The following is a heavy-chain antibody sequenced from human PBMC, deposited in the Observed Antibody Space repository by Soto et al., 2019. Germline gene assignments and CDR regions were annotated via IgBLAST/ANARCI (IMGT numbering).Heavy chain of an antibody. V-gene: IGHV4-31*03. D-gene: IGHD3-22*01. CDR3: ATNGDYYDSSGPKYFPH. Sequence: PSETLSLTCTVSGGSISTGGYYCSWIRQHPGNGLECIGYIYYSGTTYYNPSLKSRVTISVDTSENQFSLRLSSVTAADTAVYYCATNGDYYDSSGPKYFPHWGKGTLVTVSS. J-gene: IGHJ1*01. CDR1: GGSISTGGYY. CDR2: IYYSGTT.